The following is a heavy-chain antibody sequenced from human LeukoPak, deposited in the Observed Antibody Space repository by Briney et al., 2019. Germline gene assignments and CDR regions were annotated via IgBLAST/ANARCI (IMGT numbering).Heavy chain of an antibody. J-gene: IGHJ5*02. CDR1: GYTFTSYD. D-gene: IGHD3-9*01. CDR2: INPNSGGT. CDR3: ARYYYDILTGYSNWFDP. V-gene: IGHV1-2*02. Sequence: ASVKVSCKASGYTFTSYDINWVRQATGQGLEWMGWINPNSGGTNYAQKFQGRVTMTRDTSISTAYMELSRLRSDGTAVYYCARYYYDILTGYSNWFDPWGQGTLVTVSS.